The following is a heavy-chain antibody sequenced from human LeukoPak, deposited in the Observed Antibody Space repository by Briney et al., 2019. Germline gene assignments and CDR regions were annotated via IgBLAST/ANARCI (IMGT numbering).Heavy chain of an antibody. Sequence: PSETLSLTCTVSGGSISSSSHYWGWIRQPPGKGLEWIGSIYYSGSTYYNPSLKSRVTISVDTSKNQFSLQLNSVTPEDTAVYYCARVRSGIFEYWGQGTLVTVSS. CDR1: GGSISSSSHY. CDR3: ARVRSGIFEY. V-gene: IGHV4-39*07. J-gene: IGHJ4*02. D-gene: IGHD3-10*01. CDR2: IYYSGST.